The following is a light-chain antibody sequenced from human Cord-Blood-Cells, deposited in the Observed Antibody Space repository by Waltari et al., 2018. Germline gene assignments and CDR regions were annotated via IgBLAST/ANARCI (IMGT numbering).Light chain of an antibody. Sequence: QSALTHPASVSGSPGQSITISCTGTSSDCGSYNLVSWYQQHPGKAPKLMIYEGSKRPSGVSNRFSGSKSGNTASLTISGLQAEDEADYYCCSYAGSSTFVVFGGGTKLTVL. CDR1: SSDCGSYNL. CDR3: CSYAGSSTFVV. J-gene: IGLJ2*01. CDR2: EGS. V-gene: IGLV2-23*03.